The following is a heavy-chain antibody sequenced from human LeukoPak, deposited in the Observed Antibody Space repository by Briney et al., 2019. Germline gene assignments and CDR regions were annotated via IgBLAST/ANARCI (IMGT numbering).Heavy chain of an antibody. D-gene: IGHD6-13*01. V-gene: IGHV4-61*02. Sequence: SQTLSLTCTVSGGSISSGSYYWSWIRQPAGKGLEWIGRIYTSGSTNYNPSLKSRVTISVDTSKNQFSLKPSSVTAADTAVYYCARDFDSSSWYRGREAFDIWGQGTMVTVSS. CDR1: GGSISSGSYY. CDR3: ARDFDSSSWYRGREAFDI. J-gene: IGHJ3*02. CDR2: IYTSGST.